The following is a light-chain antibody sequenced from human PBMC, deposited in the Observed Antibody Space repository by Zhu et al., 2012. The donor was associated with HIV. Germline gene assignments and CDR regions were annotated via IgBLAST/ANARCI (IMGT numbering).Light chain of an antibody. CDR1: QSVSNNY. CDR3: QQRINWPLT. CDR2: GAS. V-gene: IGKV3D-20*02. J-gene: IGKJ4*01. Sequence: EIVLTQSPGTLSLSPGERATLSCRASQSVSNNYLAWYLQKPGQAPRLLIYGASSRATGIPDRFSGSGSGTDFTLTISSLEPEDFALYYCQQRINWPLTFGGGTKVEIK.